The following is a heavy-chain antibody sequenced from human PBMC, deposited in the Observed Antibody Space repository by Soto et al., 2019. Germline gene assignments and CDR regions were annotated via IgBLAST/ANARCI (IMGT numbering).Heavy chain of an antibody. CDR1: GGSISSYY. D-gene: IGHD3-3*01. CDR2: IYYSGST. CDR3: AKSRYDFWSGYYTGAGYYYYYYMDV. Sequence: SETLSLTCTVSGGSISSYYWSWIRQPPGKGLEWIGYIYYSGSTNYNPSLKSRVTISVDTSKNQFSLKLSSVTAADTAVYYCAKSRYDFWSGYYTGAGYYYYYYMDVWGKGTTVTVSS. V-gene: IGHV4-59*01. J-gene: IGHJ6*03.